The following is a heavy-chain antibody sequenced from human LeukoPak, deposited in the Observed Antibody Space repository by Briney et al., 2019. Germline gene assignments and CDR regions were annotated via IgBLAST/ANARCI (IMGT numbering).Heavy chain of an antibody. D-gene: IGHD6-6*01. J-gene: IGHJ3*02. CDR1: GYTFTGYY. CDR3: ARTTPYSSSSNDAFDI. V-gene: IGHV1-2*02. Sequence: ASVKVSCKASGYTFTGYYIHCVRQAPGQGLKWMGWINPNSGGTNYAQKFQGRVTMTRDTSISTAYMELSRLRSDDTAVYYCARTTPYSSSSNDAFDIWGQGTLVTVSS. CDR2: INPNSGGT.